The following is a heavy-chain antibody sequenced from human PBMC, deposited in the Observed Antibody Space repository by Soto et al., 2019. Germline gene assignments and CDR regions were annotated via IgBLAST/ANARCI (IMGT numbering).Heavy chain of an antibody. Sequence: PGESLKISFAASGFTFSSYGMHGVRQAPGKGLEWVSVIYSGGNTYYADSVKGRFTISRDNSKNTLYLQMNSLRAEDTAVYYCARDFVVSGYYDSSGPRAPHKYYYYGMDVWGQGTTVTVSS. V-gene: IGHV3-66*01. J-gene: IGHJ6*02. CDR2: IYSGGNT. D-gene: IGHD3-22*01. CDR1: GFTFSSYG. CDR3: ARDFVVSGYYDSSGPRAPHKYYYYGMDV.